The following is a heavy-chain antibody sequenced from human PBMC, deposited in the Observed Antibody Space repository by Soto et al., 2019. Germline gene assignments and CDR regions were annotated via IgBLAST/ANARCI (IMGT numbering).Heavy chain of an antibody. D-gene: IGHD6-13*01. Sequence: QVQLVKSGAEVKKPGASVKVSCKASGYTFTGYDMHWVRQAPGQGLEWMGWITPNSGGTNYAQKFQGWVTMNRDTSISTAYMELSTLRSDDTAVYYCAREGNSSSWYPNYYYYYGMDVWCQGTTFTVSS. CDR2: ITPNSGGT. V-gene: IGHV1-2*04. CDR3: AREGNSSSWYPNYYYYYGMDV. J-gene: IGHJ6*02. CDR1: GYTFTGYD.